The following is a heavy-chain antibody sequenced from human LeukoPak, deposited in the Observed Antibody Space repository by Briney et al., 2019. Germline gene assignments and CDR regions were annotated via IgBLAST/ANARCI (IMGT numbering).Heavy chain of an antibody. V-gene: IGHV3-43*02. CDR2: ISVDGTGT. Sequence: GGSLRLSCEASGFSFGDYDMHWVRHAPGKGLEWVSLISVDGTGTFYVDSVKGRFTISRDNSKNFLYLQMNSLTPEDTALYYCTKTGMDVWGQGTTVTVSS. CDR1: GFSFGDYD. CDR3: TKTGMDV. J-gene: IGHJ6*02.